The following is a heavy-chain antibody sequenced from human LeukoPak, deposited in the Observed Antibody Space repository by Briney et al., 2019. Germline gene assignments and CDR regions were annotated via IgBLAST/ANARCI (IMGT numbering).Heavy chain of an antibody. D-gene: IGHD6-13*01. J-gene: IGHJ4*02. CDR2: IGSSGSTR. CDR1: GFTFSSYE. CDR3: ARGIGSSTWPLAL. Sequence: GGSLRLSCAASGFTFSSYEMNWVRQAPGKGLEWVSYIGSSGSTRYYADSVKGRFTISRDNAKNSLYLQLNSLRAEDTAVYYCARGIGSSTWPLALWGQGTLVTVSS. V-gene: IGHV3-48*03.